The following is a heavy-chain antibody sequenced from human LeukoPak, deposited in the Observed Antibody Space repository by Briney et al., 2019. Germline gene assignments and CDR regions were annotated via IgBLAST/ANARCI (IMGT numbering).Heavy chain of an antibody. CDR2: IYPGDSDT. D-gene: IGHD3-10*01. Sequence: GESLKISCKASGYSFTSYWIGWVRQMPGKGLEWMGIIYPGDSDTRYSPSFQGQVTISADKSINTAYLQWSSLKASDTAIYYCARRVDYYGSGSPLDYWGQGTLVTVSS. CDR3: ARRVDYYGSGSPLDY. V-gene: IGHV5-51*01. J-gene: IGHJ4*02. CDR1: GYSFTSYW.